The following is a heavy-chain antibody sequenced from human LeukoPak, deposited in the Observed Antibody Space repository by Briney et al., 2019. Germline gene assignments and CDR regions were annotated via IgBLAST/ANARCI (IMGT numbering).Heavy chain of an antibody. CDR2: IKSKTDGATT. Sequence: GGSLRLSCAASGFTFSNAWMSWVRQAPGKGLEWVGRIKSKTDGATTDYAAPVKGRFTISRDDSKNTLYLQMNSLRTEDTAVYYCTTDGLDYWGQGTLVTVSS. CDR3: TTDGLDY. V-gene: IGHV3-15*01. CDR1: GFTFSNAW. J-gene: IGHJ4*02.